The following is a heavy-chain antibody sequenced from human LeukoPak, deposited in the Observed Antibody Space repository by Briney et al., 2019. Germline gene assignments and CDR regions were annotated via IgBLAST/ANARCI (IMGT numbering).Heavy chain of an antibody. CDR2: IYPGDSDT. D-gene: IGHD3-10*01. CDR1: GYSFTSYW. Sequence: GESLKISCKGSGYSFTSYWIGWVRQMPGKGLEWMGIIYPGDSDTRYSPSFQGQVTISADKSISTAYLQWSSLKASDTAMYYCARRGYYYGSGSYWYFDYWGQGTLVTVSS. V-gene: IGHV5-51*01. J-gene: IGHJ4*02. CDR3: ARRGYYYGSGSYWYFDY.